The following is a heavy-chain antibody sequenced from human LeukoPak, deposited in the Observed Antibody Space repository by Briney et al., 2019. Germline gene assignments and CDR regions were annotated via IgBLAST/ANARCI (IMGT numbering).Heavy chain of an antibody. CDR1: GFTFDDYA. Sequence: PGRSLRLSCAASGFTFDDYAMHWVRQAPGKGLEWVSGISWNSGSIGYADSVKGRFTISRDNAKNSLYLQMNSLRAEDTAVYYCARGPPGVSSEGTPPAAISAYWGQGTLVTVSS. V-gene: IGHV3-9*01. D-gene: IGHD2-2*02. J-gene: IGHJ4*02. CDR3: ARGPPGVSSEGTPPAAISAY. CDR2: ISWNSGSI.